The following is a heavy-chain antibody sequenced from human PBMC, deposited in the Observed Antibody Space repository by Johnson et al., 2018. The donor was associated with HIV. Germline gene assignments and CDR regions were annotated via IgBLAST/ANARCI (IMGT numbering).Heavy chain of an antibody. J-gene: IGHJ3*02. CDR3: ARHKAVADAFDI. D-gene: IGHD6-19*01. CDR2: ISGSGGST. CDR1: GFTFSSYA. Sequence: MQLVESGGGLVQPGGSLRLSCAASGFTFSSYAMSWVRQAPGKGLEWVSAISGSGGSTYYADSVKGRFTISRDNSKNTLYLQMNSLGAEDTAVYYCARHKAVADAFDIWGQGTVVTVS. V-gene: IGHV3-23*04.